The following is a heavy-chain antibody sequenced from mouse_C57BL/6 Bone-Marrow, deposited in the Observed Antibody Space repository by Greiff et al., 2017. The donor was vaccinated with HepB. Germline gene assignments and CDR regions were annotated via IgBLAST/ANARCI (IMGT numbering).Heavy chain of an antibody. V-gene: IGHV10-1*01. Sequence: EVQLQESGGGLVQPKGSLKLSCAASGFSFNTYAMNWVRQAPGKGLEWVARIRSKSNNYATYYADSVKDRFTISRDDSESMLYLQMNNLKTEDTAMYYCVGDYGSSYWYFDYWGQGTTLTVSS. CDR2: IRSKSNNYAT. D-gene: IGHD1-1*01. CDR1: GFSFNTYA. J-gene: IGHJ2*01. CDR3: VGDYGSSYWYFDY.